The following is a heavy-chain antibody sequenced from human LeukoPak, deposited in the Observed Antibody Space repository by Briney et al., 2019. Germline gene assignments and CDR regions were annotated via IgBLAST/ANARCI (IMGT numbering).Heavy chain of an antibody. CDR2: IYTTGVT. D-gene: IGHD6-6*01. CDR1: GDSISHGTYY. V-gene: IGHV4-61*02. Sequence: SQTLSLTCSVSGDSISHGTYYWSWIRQPAGQGLEWIGRIYTTGVTNYNPSLKARVTISVDPSLNQFSLNLTSLTAADTAVYYCAREFLASRRNWVDPWGQGTLVTVSS. CDR3: AREFLASRRNWVDP. J-gene: IGHJ5*02.